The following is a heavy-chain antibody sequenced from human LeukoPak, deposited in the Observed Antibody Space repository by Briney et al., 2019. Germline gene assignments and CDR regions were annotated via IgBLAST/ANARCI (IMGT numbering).Heavy chain of an antibody. V-gene: IGHV3-23*01. D-gene: IGHD1-26*01. Sequence: GGSLRLSCAASGFTFSDYYMSWLRQAPGKGPEWVSAISGSGGDTYYADSVKGRFTISRDNSKNTLYLQMNSLRAEDTAVYHCAKKGATTGDFDYWGQGTLVTVSS. CDR1: GFTFSDYY. CDR2: ISGSGGDT. J-gene: IGHJ4*02. CDR3: AKKGATTGDFDY.